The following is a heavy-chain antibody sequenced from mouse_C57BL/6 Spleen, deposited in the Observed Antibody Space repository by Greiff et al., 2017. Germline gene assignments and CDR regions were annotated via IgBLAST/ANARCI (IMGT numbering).Heavy chain of an antibody. D-gene: IGHD1-1*01. V-gene: IGHV1-59*01. Sequence: VQLQQPGAELVRPGTSVKLSCKASGYTFTSYWMHWVKQRPGQGLEWIGLIDPSDGYTNYNKKFKGKATLTVDTSSSTAYMQLSSLTSEDSAVYDCATYGSTYFDYWGQGTTLTVSS. J-gene: IGHJ2*01. CDR3: ATYGSTYFDY. CDR2: IDPSDGYT. CDR1: GYTFTSYW.